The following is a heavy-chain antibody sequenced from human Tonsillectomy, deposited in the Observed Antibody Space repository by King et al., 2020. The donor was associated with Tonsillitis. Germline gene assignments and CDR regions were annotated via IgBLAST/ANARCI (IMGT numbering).Heavy chain of an antibody. D-gene: IGHD3-9*01. CDR3: ASRLRYFDWSFDP. CDR2: ISHSGST. V-gene: IGHV4-34*01. J-gene: IGHJ5*02. CDR1: GGSFSDYY. Sequence: VQLQQWGAGLLKPSETLSLTCAVYGGSFSDYYWSWIRQPPGKGLEWIGEISHSGSTNYNPSLKSRVTISVDTSKNQFSLKLNSVTAADTAVYYCASRLRYFDWSFDPWGQGTLVTVSS.